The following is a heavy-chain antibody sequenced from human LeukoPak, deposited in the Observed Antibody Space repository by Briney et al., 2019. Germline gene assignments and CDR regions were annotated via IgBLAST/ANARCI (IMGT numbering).Heavy chain of an antibody. CDR2: IHTSGST. V-gene: IGHV4-4*07. CDR1: GGSISSYY. D-gene: IGHD2-2*02. CDR3: ARIDCISTNCYMDY. J-gene: IGHJ4*02. Sequence: SETLSLTCTVSGGSISSYYWSWIRQPAEKGLGWIGRIHTSGSTKYNPSLTSRVTMSIDTSKKQFSLNLSSVTAADTAVYFCARIDCISTNCYMDYWGQGTLVTVSS.